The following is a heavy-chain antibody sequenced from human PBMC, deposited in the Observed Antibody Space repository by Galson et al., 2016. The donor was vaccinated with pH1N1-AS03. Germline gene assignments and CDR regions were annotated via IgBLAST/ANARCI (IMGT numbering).Heavy chain of an antibody. J-gene: IGHJ4*02. CDR1: GYSIRSDYY. D-gene: IGHD2-21*01. CDR3: AAPGGGSYSY. Sequence: TLSLTCEVSGYSIRSDYYWGWIRQPPGKGLEWIGSVHRSGATWHNPSLKSRVTISVDTSKNQFSLRVNPVTVADTAVYYCAAPGGGSYSYWGQGKLVTVSS. CDR2: VHRSGAT. V-gene: IGHV4-38-2*01.